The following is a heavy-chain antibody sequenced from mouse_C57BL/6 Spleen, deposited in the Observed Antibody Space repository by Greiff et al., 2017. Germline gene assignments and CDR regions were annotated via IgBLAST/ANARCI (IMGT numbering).Heavy chain of an antibody. D-gene: IGHD1-1*01. CDR3: ARGGDLTTVVAKGAWFAD. Sequence: QVQLQQPGAELVMPGASVKLSCKASGYTFTSYWMHWVKQRPGQGLEWIGEIDPSDSYTTYNQKFKGTSTLTVDKSSSTAYMQLRSRTSEDSAVYYCARGGDLTTVVAKGAWFADWGQGTLVTVSA. V-gene: IGHV1-69*01. J-gene: IGHJ3*01. CDR2: IDPSDSYT. CDR1: GYTFTSYW.